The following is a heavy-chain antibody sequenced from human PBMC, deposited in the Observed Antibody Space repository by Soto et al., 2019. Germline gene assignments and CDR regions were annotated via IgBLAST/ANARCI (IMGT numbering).Heavy chain of an antibody. J-gene: IGHJ5*02. CDR1: GFMFADFA. CDR3: AKAPNVVTHWFYP. Sequence: EVQLVESGGGLVQPGRSLRLSCAASGFMFADFAMHWVRQAPGKGLEWVSGISWNSGDVAYADSVKGRFTISRDNAKHSVYLPVNSLRPEDTALYYLAKAPNVVTHWFYPWGQGTRVTGSS. CDR2: ISWNSGDV. D-gene: IGHD3-22*01. V-gene: IGHV3-9*01.